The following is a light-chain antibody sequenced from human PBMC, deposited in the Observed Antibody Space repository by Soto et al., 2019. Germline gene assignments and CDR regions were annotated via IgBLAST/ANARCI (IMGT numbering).Light chain of an antibody. Sequence: QSVLTQPASVSGSPGQSITISCTGTSTDIGAYNYVSWYQQHPGKAPKLMVYEATNRPSGVSDRFSGSKSGNTASLTISGLQADDEGYYYCSSYTSRSTLYVFGTGTKVTVL. CDR1: STDIGAYNY. J-gene: IGLJ1*01. CDR3: SSYTSRSTLYV. CDR2: EAT. V-gene: IGLV2-14*01.